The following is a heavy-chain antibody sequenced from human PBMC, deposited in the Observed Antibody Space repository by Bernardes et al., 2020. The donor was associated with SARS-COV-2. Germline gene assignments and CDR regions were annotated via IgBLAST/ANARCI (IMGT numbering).Heavy chain of an antibody. CDR1: GFTLCSHS. CDR3: AKDRDIVAMTGHGLDV. V-gene: IGHV3-23*01. J-gene: IGHJ6*02. Sequence: GARRSSPAAPGFTLCSHSIAWVLPAPGEGPEWVSAIGGAGGSTSYVNSVKGRFTISRDNSKNTLYLQMNNLGADDTAVYYCAKDRDIVAMTGHGLDVWGQGTMVTVSS. D-gene: IGHD5-12*01. CDR2: IGGAGGST.